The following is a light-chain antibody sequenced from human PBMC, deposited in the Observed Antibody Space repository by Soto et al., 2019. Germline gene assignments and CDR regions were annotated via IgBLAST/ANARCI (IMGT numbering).Light chain of an antibody. Sequence: IVLTQSPATLSLSPWKIATLSCRASQNISSYLIWYQQKPGQAPRLLIYDVSNRATGVPARFSGSGSGTDFTRTISSLEPEDFAVYYCQQRSNWPRTFGQGTKVDIK. J-gene: IGKJ1*01. CDR1: QNISSY. CDR2: DVS. CDR3: QQRSNWPRT. V-gene: IGKV3-11*01.